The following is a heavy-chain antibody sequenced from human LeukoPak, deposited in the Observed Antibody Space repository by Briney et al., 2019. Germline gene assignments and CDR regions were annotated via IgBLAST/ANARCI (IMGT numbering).Heavy chain of an antibody. CDR3: ARVFYTFGAGDY. CDR2: IYYSGST. Sequence: PSETLSLTCTVSGGSISSYYWSWIRQPPGKGLEWIGYIYYSGSTNYNPSLKSRVTISVDTSKNQFSLRLSSVTAADTAVYYCARVFYTFGAGDYWGRGTLVTVSS. D-gene: IGHD3-16*01. J-gene: IGHJ4*02. CDR1: GGSISSYY. V-gene: IGHV4-59*12.